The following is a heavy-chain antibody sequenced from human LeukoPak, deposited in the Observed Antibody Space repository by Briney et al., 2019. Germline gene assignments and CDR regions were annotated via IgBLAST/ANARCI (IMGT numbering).Heavy chain of an antibody. Sequence: GGSLRLSCAASGFTFSAYHINWVRQAPGKGLVWISYISTTGTTIHYADSVKGRITISRDNARNTVDLQMNSLRAEDTAVYYCVKSLDRHYYDIHGPLSHWGQGTLVTVSS. J-gene: IGHJ4*02. CDR2: ISTTGTTI. CDR1: GFTFSAYH. CDR3: VKSLDRHYYDIHGPLSH. V-gene: IGHV3-48*03. D-gene: IGHD3-22*01.